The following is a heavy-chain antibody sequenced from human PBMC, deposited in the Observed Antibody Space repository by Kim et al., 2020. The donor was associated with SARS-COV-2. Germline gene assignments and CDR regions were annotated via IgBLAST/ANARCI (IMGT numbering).Heavy chain of an antibody. CDR2: INHSGST. D-gene: IGHD2-15*01. CDR3: TRGCSGGRCPTFAGRYYMDV. Sequence: SETLSLTCAVYGGSFSGYYWSWVRQPPGKGLEWIGEINHSGSTSYNPSLKSRVTISVDTSKNQFSLKLSSVTAADTAVYYCTRGCSGGRCPTFAGRYYMDVWGKGTTVTVSS. V-gene: IGHV4-34*01. J-gene: IGHJ6*03. CDR1: GGSFSGYY.